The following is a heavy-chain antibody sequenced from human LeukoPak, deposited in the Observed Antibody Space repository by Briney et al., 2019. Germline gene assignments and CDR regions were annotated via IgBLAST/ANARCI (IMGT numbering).Heavy chain of an antibody. CDR3: ARVSRIADSYGMDV. D-gene: IGHD6-13*01. V-gene: IGHV3-30-3*01. J-gene: IGHJ6*02. CDR2: ISYDGSNK. CDR1: GFTFSNYW. Sequence: GGSLRLSCAASGFTFSNYWMTWVRQAPGKGLEWVAVISYDGSNKYYADSVKGRFTISRDNSKNTLYLQMNSLRAEDTAVYYCARVSRIADSYGMDVWGQGTTVTVSS.